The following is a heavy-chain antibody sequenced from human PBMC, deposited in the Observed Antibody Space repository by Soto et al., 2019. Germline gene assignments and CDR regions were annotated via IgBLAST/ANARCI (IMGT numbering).Heavy chain of an antibody. D-gene: IGHD2-2*01. CDR2: IIPIFGTA. J-gene: IGHJ6*02. CDR1: GGTFSSYA. V-gene: IGHV1-69*13. CDR3: ARGGQDCSSTSCYFCYYYGMDV. Sequence: GASVKVSCKASGGTFSSYAISWVRQAPGQGLEWMGGIIPIFGTANYAQKFQGRVTITADESTSTAYMELSSLRSEDTAVYYCARGGQDCSSTSCYFCYYYGMDVWGQGTTVTVSS.